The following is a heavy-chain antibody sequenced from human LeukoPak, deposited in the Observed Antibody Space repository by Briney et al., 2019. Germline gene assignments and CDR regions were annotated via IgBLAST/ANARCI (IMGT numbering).Heavy chain of an antibody. D-gene: IGHD3-22*01. Sequence: GGSLRLSCTVSGFTVSSNSMSWVRQAPGKGLEWVSFIYTTGRTHDSDSVKGRFTISRDSSKNTLYLQMNSLRAEDTAVYYCARRAGDYSHPYDYWGQGTLVTVSA. CDR3: ARRAGDYSHPYDY. CDR1: GFTVSSNS. J-gene: IGHJ4*02. V-gene: IGHV3-53*01. CDR2: IYTTGRT.